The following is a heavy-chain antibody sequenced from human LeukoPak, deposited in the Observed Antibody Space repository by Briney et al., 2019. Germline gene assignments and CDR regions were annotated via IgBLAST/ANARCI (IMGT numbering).Heavy chain of an antibody. Sequence: ASVKVSCKASGYTFTSYGISWVRHAPGQGLEWMGWISAYNGNTNYAQKLQGRVTMTTDTSTSTAYMELRSLRSDDTAVYYCARDRYGDGFAHLDYWGQGALVTVSS. J-gene: IGHJ4*02. V-gene: IGHV1-18*01. CDR3: ARDRYGDGFAHLDY. CDR2: ISAYNGNT. CDR1: GYTFTSYG. D-gene: IGHD5-24*01.